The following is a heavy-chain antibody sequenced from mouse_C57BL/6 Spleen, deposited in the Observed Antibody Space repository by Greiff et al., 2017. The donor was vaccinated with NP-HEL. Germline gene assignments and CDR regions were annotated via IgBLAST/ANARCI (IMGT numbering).Heavy chain of an antibody. Sequence: EVQLQQSGPELVKPGASVKMSCKASGYTSTDYNMHWVKQSHGKSLEWIGYINPNNGGTSYNQKFKGKATLTVNKSSSTAYMELRSLTSEDSAVYYCASPIYYGSSYWYFDVWGTGTTVTVSS. V-gene: IGHV1-22*01. CDR2: INPNNGGT. CDR3: ASPIYYGSSYWYFDV. J-gene: IGHJ1*03. CDR1: GYTSTDYN. D-gene: IGHD1-1*01.